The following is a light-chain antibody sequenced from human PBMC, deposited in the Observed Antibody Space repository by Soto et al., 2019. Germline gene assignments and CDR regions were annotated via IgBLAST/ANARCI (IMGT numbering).Light chain of an antibody. CDR2: DVS. V-gene: IGKV1-33*01. CDR3: LQDYGDSWT. CDR1: QDITLY. J-gene: IGKJ1*01. Sequence: DIHMTHSPSSLSASVLYRVTITFQASQDITLYLNWYQHKPGKAPNLLIHDVSTLEPGVPARFSGSRSGTEFTLTISSLQPEDFASYYCLQDYGDSWTFGQGTKVDIK.